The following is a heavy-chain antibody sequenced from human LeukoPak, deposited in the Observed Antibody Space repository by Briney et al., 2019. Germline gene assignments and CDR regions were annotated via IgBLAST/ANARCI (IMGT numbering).Heavy chain of an antibody. V-gene: IGHV3-30*02. CDR1: GFTFSNYD. CDR2: MRNDGSQI. J-gene: IGHJ4*02. Sequence: GGSLRLSCVASGFTFSNYDMHWVRQAPGKGLEWVASMRNDGSQIYHADSVKGRFTISRDNSKNTLYLQMNSLRAEDTAVYYCARGLLMFRSPSGYWGQGTLVTVSS. CDR3: ARGLLMFRSPSGY. D-gene: IGHD3-10*01.